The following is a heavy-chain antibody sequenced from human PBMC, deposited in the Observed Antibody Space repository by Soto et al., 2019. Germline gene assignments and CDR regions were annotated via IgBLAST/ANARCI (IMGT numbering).Heavy chain of an antibody. V-gene: IGHV4-59*01. CDR1: GDPISPFY. Sequence: SETLSLPCTIAGDPISPFYWSWIRQPPGKGLEWIGYIHYSGSTNYNPSLKSQVIISVDTSKNQFSLKLSSVTAADTAVYFCARVRSNLFDYWGQGTQVPVSS. D-gene: IGHD3-3*01. CDR2: IHYSGST. J-gene: IGHJ4*02. CDR3: ARVRSNLFDY.